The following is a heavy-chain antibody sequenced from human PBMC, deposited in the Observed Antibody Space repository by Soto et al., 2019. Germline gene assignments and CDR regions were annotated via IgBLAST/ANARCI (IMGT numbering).Heavy chain of an antibody. D-gene: IGHD3-22*01. CDR2: IYYSGSI. CDR3: ATVPTYYYDGSGYANAFDV. CDR1: GGSFRNYY. V-gene: IGHV4-30-4*08. Sequence: NPSETLSLTCGVYGGSFRNYYWIWVRQPPGKGLEWIGYIYYSGSIYHNPSLKSRVIISVDMPKNQFSLKLSSVTAADTAVYYCATVPTYYYDGSGYANAFDVWGQGTMVTVSS. J-gene: IGHJ3*01.